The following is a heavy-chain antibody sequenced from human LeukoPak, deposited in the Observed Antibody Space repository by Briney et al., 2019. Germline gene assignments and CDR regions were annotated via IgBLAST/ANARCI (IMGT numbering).Heavy chain of an antibody. CDR3: ARESRASTVTTLSSWFDP. J-gene: IGHJ5*02. CDR1: GGSISSYY. CDR2: IYTSGST. V-gene: IGHV4-4*07. Sequence: PSETLSLTCTVSGGSISSYYWSWIRQPAGKGLEWIGRIYTSGSTNYNPSLKSRVTMSVDTSKNQFSLKLSSVTAADTAVYYCARESRASTVTTLSSWFDPWGQGTLVTVSS. D-gene: IGHD4-17*01.